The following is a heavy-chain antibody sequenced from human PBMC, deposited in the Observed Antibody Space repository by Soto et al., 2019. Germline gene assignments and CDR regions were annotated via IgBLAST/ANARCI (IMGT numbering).Heavy chain of an antibody. Sequence: VQLQESGPGLVKPSQTLSLTCTVSGGSIRSGGYFWSWVRQQPGKGLEWIGHIYYRGGTSYNPSLESRVAMSVDTSKNEFNLKVNSVTAAETAIYYCARFAKEENPKLESWYAFDFWGRGTLVTVSS. D-gene: IGHD6-13*01. CDR3: ARFAKEENPKLESWYAFDF. CDR2: IYYRGGT. CDR1: GGSIRSGGYF. V-gene: IGHV4-31*03. J-gene: IGHJ4*02.